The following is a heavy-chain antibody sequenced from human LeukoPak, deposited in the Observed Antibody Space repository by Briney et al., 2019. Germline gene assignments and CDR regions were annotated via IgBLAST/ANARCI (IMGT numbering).Heavy chain of an antibody. D-gene: IGHD6-19*01. CDR2: IKPNSGGT. J-gene: IGHJ4*02. Sequence: ASVKVSCKAAGYTFTGYYMHWVRQAPGQGREWMGGIKPNSGGTNYAKKFQGRVTMTRDTSISKAYMALSRLRSDATAVYYCARARPIAVAGLPFDYWGQGTLVTVSS. CDR1: GYTFTGYY. CDR3: ARARPIAVAGLPFDY. V-gene: IGHV1-2*02.